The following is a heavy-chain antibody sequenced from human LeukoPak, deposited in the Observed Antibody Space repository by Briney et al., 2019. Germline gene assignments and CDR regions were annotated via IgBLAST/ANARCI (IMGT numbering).Heavy chain of an antibody. V-gene: IGHV3-23*01. CDR3: AKDWVTTAGDI. CDR1: GFTFNSNA. J-gene: IGHJ3*02. Sequence: GVPLRFSCAASGFTFNSNAMSRVAQAPGQGLEGVSAISGTGGSTYYADSVKGRFTISRDNSKNTLYLQMNSLRAEDTAVYYCAKDWVTTAGDIWGQGTMVTVSS. D-gene: IGHD4-17*01. CDR2: ISGTGGST.